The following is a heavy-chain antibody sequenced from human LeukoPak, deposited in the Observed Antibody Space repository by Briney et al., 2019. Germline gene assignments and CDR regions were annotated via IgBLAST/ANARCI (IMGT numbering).Heavy chain of an antibody. CDR3: AKDATAQRYDSSGYSAPYYFDY. CDR1: GFTFDDYA. J-gene: IGHJ4*02. D-gene: IGHD3-22*01. CDR2: ISWNSGSI. Sequence: ALRLSCAASGFTFDDYAMHWVRQAPGKGLEWVSGISWNSGSIGYADSVKGRFTISRDNAKNSLYLQMNSLRAEDMALYYCAKDATAQRYDSSGYSAPYYFDYWGQGTLVTVSS. V-gene: IGHV3-9*03.